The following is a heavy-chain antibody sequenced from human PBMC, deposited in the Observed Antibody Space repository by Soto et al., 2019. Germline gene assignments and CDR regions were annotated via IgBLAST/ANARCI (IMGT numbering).Heavy chain of an antibody. J-gene: IGHJ4*02. V-gene: IGHV1-18*01. CDR1: GYTFTHFY. Sequence: QVHLEQSGAEVKKPGDLVKVSCKASGYTFTHFYITWVRQAPGQGLEWMGAISPHNFNTNFAQKFQGRVTLTTDTSTNTAYMELRSLTSDDTAVYYCARDEGGYDILTGYYKAHHFDYWGQGVLVTVSS. D-gene: IGHD3-9*01. CDR3: ARDEGGYDILTGYYKAHHFDY. CDR2: ISPHNFNT.